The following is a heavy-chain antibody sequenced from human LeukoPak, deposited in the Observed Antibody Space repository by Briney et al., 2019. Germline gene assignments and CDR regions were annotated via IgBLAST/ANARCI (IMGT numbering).Heavy chain of an antibody. Sequence: ASVKVSCKASGYTFTSYGISWVRQAPGQGLEWMGWISTYNGNTNYAQKLQGRVTMTTDTCTSTAYMELRSLKSDDTAVYYCARECCRSTSCYGPDYWGQGTLVTVSS. D-gene: IGHD2-2*01. CDR3: ARECCRSTSCYGPDY. V-gene: IGHV1-18*01. J-gene: IGHJ4*02. CDR1: GYTFTSYG. CDR2: ISTYNGNT.